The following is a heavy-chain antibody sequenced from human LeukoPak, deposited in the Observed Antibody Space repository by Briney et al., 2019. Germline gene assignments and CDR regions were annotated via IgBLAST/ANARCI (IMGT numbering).Heavy chain of an antibody. CDR3: AKDMWKTTLTMAHAFDI. CDR2: ISWDGDVT. CDR1: GFTFDDYT. J-gene: IGHJ3*02. Sequence: PGGSLRLSCAASGFTFDDYTMHWVRQAPGKGLEWVSLISWDGDVTYYADSVKGRITISRDNSKNSLYLQMNSLRIEDTALYYCAKDMWKTTLTMAHAFDIWGQGTMVTVSS. V-gene: IGHV3-43*01. D-gene: IGHD4-17*01.